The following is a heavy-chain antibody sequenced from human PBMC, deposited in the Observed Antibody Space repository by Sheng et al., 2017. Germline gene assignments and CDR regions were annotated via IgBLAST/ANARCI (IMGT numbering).Heavy chain of an antibody. CDR2: IHTNGNT. V-gene: IGHV3-66*03. Sequence: EVQLVESGGGLIQPGGSLRLSCAASGFTVSGNHMSWVRQAPGKGLEWVSLIHTNGNTYYTDSVKGRFTISRDSSKNTLYLQMNSLRPEDTALYYCARPQYSSAWYRAFDIWGQGTMVIVSP. CDR3: ARPQYSSAWYRAFDI. J-gene: IGHJ3*02. CDR1: GFTVSGNH. D-gene: IGHD6-13*01.